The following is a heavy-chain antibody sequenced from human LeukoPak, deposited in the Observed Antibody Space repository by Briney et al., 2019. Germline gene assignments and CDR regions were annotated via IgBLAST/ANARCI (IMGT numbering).Heavy chain of an antibody. J-gene: IGHJ3*02. CDR3: SATVTTNAAFDI. CDR1: GGSISRGDYY. CDR2: VYFSGSP. D-gene: IGHD4-17*01. V-gene: IGHV4-30-4*03. Sequence: PSETLSLTCTVSGGSISRGDYYWSWIRQPPGEGLEWLGYVYFSGSPYSSPSLKRPVTISVDTCKIQFSLKLSSVTAADTAVYYCSATVTTNAAFDIWGQGTMVTVSS.